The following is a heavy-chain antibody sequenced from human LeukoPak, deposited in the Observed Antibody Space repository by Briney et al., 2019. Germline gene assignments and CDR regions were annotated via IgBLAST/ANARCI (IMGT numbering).Heavy chain of an antibody. Sequence: PSETLSLTCAVYGGSFSGYYWSWIRQPPGKGLEWIGEINHSGGTNYNPSLKSRVTISVDTSKNQFSLKLSSVTAADTAIYFCARGRGGRLSASNWSDTWGQGILVTVSS. CDR1: GGSFSGYY. V-gene: IGHV4-34*01. J-gene: IGHJ5*02. CDR3: ARGRGGRLSASNWSDT. CDR2: INHSGGT. D-gene: IGHD2/OR15-2a*01.